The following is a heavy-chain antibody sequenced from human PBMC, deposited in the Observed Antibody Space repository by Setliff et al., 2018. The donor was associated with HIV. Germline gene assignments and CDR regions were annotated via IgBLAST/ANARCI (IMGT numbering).Heavy chain of an antibody. CDR2: IYYSGST. D-gene: IGHD3-3*01. CDR3: ARGGTIFGVVISNYYYMDV. V-gene: IGHV4-39*07. Sequence: PSETLSLTCTVSGGSISSSNYYWGWIRQPPGKGLEWIGNIYYSGSTYYNPSLKSRVTISVDTSKNQFSLKLSSVTAADTAVYYCARGGTIFGVVISNYYYMDVWGKGTTVTVSS. J-gene: IGHJ6*03. CDR1: GGSISSSNYY.